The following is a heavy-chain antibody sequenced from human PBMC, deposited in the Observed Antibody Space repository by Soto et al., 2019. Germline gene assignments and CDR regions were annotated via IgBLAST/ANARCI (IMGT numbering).Heavy chain of an antibody. V-gene: IGHV3-30-3*01. CDR1: GFTFSTYA. D-gene: IGHD3-16*01. CDR2: ISSDGGNK. J-gene: IGHJ4*02. CDR3: ARVGGVGF. Sequence: QVQLVESGGGVVQPGRSLRLSCAASGFTFSTYAMYWVRQAPGKGLEWVALISSDGGNKFYADSVKGRFSISRDNSKNTLFLQIDSLRPEDTAVYYCARVGGVGFGGQGTPVTVSS.